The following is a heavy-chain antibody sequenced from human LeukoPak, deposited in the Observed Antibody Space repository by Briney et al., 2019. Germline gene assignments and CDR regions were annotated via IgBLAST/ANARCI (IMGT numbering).Heavy chain of an antibody. CDR2: VYYSGST. CDR1: GDSISSYY. J-gene: IGHJ4*02. CDR3: ARQRAGYTTGWYSFDY. D-gene: IGHD6-19*01. V-gene: IGHV4-59*08. Sequence: KASETLSLTCTVSGDSISSYYWRWIRQPPGKGLEWIGFVYYSGSTYYNPSLKSRVTISVDTSKNQVSLKLSSVTAADTAVYYCARQRAGYTTGWYSFDYWGQGTRVTVSS.